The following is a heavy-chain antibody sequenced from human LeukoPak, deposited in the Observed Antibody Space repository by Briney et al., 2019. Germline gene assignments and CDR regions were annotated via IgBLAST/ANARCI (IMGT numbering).Heavy chain of an antibody. J-gene: IGHJ4*02. V-gene: IGHV3-23*01. D-gene: IGHD6-19*01. Sequence: GRSLRLSCAASGFVFSSQDMGWVRQAPGKGLEWVSAISDGGSRTYYADSVKGRFTISRDNSKNTLHLQMNGLRAEDTAVYYCAKDARRSSGWYFFDHWGQGTLVTVSS. CDR2: ISDGGSRT. CDR3: AKDARRSSGWYFFDH. CDR1: GFVFSSQD.